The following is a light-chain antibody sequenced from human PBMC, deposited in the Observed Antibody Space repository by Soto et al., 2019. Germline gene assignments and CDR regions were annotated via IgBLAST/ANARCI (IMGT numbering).Light chain of an antibody. CDR2: EVS. CDR1: SGDVGVYKF. J-gene: IGLJ1*01. Sequence: QSVLTQPASVSGSPGQSITISCTGTSGDVGVYKFVSWYQQHPGKAPKLIIYEVSNRPSGVSSRFSGSMSGNTASLTISGLQAEDEADYYCTSFTSKSTYVFGTGTKVTVL. V-gene: IGLV2-14*01. CDR3: TSFTSKSTYV.